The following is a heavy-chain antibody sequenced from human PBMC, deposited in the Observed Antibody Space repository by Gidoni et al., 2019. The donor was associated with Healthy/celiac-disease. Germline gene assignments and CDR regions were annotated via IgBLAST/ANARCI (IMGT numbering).Heavy chain of an antibody. CDR2: INPNSGGT. CDR3: ARGALRYFDWDLGFDY. V-gene: IGHV1-2*02. Sequence: QVQLVQSGAEVKKPGASVKVSFKSSGYPFTAYYMHWVRQAPGQGLEWMGWINPNSGGTNYAQKFQGRVNMTRDTSISTAYMELSRLRSDDTAVYYCARGALRYFDWDLGFDYWGQGTLVTVSS. D-gene: IGHD3-9*01. J-gene: IGHJ4*02. CDR1: GYPFTAYY.